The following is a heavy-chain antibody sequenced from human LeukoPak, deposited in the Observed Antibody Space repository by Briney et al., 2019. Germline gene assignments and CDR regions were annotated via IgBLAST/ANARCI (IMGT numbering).Heavy chain of an antibody. CDR2: INPNSGGT. CDR3: ARESSPPYYDILTGYYGNPDAFDI. D-gene: IGHD3-9*01. CDR1: GYTFTSYY. J-gene: IGHJ3*02. V-gene: IGHV1-2*04. Sequence: ASVKVSCKASGYTFTSYYMHWVRQAPGQGLEWMGWINPNSGGTNYAQKFQGWVTMTRDTSISTAYMELSRLRSDDTAVYYCARESSPPYYDILTGYYGNPDAFDIWGQGTMVTVSS.